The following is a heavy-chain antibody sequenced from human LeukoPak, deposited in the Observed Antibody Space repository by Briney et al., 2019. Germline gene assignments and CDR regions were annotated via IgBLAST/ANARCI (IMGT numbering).Heavy chain of an antibody. V-gene: IGHV1-46*01. Sequence: ASVKVSCKASGYTFTGYYMHWVRQAPGQGLEGMGIINPSGGSTSYAQKFQGRVTMTRDTSTSTVYVELSSLRSEDTAVYYCARDREYQLLWGDINWFDPWGQGTLVTVSS. D-gene: IGHD2-2*01. CDR3: ARDREYQLLWGDINWFDP. J-gene: IGHJ5*02. CDR1: GYTFTGYY. CDR2: INPSGGST.